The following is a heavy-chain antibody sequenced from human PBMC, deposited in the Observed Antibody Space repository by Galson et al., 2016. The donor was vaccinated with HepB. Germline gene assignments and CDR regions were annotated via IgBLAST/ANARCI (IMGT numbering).Heavy chain of an antibody. D-gene: IGHD5-18*01. CDR1: GFIFNSHA. CDR3: ARCVDTSMAPFDY. V-gene: IGHV3-30-3*01. J-gene: IGHJ4*02. Sequence: SLRLSCAASGFIFNSHAMNWVRQAPGKGLEWVAVISYDGSNEYYADSVKGRFTISRDNSKNTLYLHMNSLRAEDTAVYYCARCVDTSMAPFDYWGQGTLLTVSS. CDR2: ISYDGSNE.